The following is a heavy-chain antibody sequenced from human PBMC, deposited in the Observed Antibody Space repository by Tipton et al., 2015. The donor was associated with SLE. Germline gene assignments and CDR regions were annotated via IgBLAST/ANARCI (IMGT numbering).Heavy chain of an antibody. CDR2: IYYSGST. CDR3: ARQPPLYYDFWSGPTGGMDV. V-gene: IGHV4-61*08. J-gene: IGHJ6*02. CDR1: GGSISSGDYY. Sequence: TLSLTCTVSGGSISSGDYYWSWIRQSPGKGLEWIGYIYYSGSTNYNPSLKSRVTISVDTSKNQFSLKLSSVTAADTAVYYCARQPPLYYDFWSGPTGGMDVWGQGTTVTVSS. D-gene: IGHD3-3*01.